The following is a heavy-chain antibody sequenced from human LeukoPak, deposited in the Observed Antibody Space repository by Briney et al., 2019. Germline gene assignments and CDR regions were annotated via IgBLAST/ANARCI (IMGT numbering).Heavy chain of an antibody. J-gene: IGHJ3*02. CDR2: ISHSGNT. V-gene: IGHV4-38-2*01. CDR1: GYSIRSGYS. D-gene: IGHD4-23*01. Sequence: PSETLSVTCSASGYSIRSGYSWGWIRQPPGKGLEWIGSISHSGNTYYNPSLMSRVTISLDTSKNQFSLKLNSVTAADTAVYYCARLSRTVGRDAFDIWGQGTMVTVSS. CDR3: ARLSRTVGRDAFDI.